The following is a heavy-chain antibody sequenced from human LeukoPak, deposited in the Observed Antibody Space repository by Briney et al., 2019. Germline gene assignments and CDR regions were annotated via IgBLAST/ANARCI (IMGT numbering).Heavy chain of an antibody. Sequence: SETLSLTCAVYGGSFSGYYWSWIRKPPGKGLEWIGEINHSGSTNYNPSLKSRVTISVDTSKNQFSLKLSSVTAADTAVYYCARGYYDFWSGYYYYYYMDVWGKGTTVTVSS. CDR1: GGSFSGYY. D-gene: IGHD3-3*01. CDR2: INHSGST. J-gene: IGHJ6*03. V-gene: IGHV4-34*01. CDR3: ARGYYDFWSGYYYYYYMDV.